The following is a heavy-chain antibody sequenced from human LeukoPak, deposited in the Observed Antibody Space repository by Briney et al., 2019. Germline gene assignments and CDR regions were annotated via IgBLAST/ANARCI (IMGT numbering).Heavy chain of an antibody. CDR1: GFTFSTYA. CDR3: ASDRNSNNWFYY. CDR2: ISGSGSST. Sequence: GGSLRLSCAASGFTFSTYAMGWVRQAPGKGLEGVSTISGSGSSTDYADSVKGRFTISRDNSKNTLYLQINTLRAEDTAVYFCASDRNSNNWFYYWGQGTLVTVSS. V-gene: IGHV3-23*01. J-gene: IGHJ4*02. D-gene: IGHD2/OR15-2a*01.